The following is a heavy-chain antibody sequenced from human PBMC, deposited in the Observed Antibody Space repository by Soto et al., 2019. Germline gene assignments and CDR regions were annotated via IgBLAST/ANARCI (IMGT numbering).Heavy chain of an antibody. Sequence: QITLKESGPTLENPTQTLTLTCTFSGFSLSTSGVGVGWIRQPPGKALEWLALIYWDDEKRYSPSLKSRLTITKDTSKNQVVLTMTNIDPVDTATYYCAHRLQATSSFQNWFDPWGQGTLVTVSS. V-gene: IGHV2-5*02. D-gene: IGHD2-2*01. CDR1: GFSLSTSGVG. J-gene: IGHJ5*02. CDR3: AHRLQATSSFQNWFDP. CDR2: IYWDDEK.